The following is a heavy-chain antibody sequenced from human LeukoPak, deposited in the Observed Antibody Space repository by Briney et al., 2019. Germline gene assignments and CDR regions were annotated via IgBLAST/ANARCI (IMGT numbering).Heavy chain of an antibody. CDR2: VSDDGNKK. CDR1: GFTFSSYP. D-gene: IGHD2-2*01. CDR3: ARGQLLLEGYFYYMDV. V-gene: IGHV3-30*01. Sequence: GRSLRLSCAASGFTFSSYPMHWVRQAPGKGLEWVAVVSDDGNKKFSADFVKSRFTISRDNSKNTLYLQMNSLRGEDTAVYYCARGQLLLEGYFYYMDVWGKGTTVTVSS. J-gene: IGHJ6*03.